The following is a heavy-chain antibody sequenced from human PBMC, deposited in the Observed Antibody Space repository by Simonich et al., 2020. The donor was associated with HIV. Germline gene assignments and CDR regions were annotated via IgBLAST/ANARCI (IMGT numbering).Heavy chain of an antibody. D-gene: IGHD3-22*01. Sequence: QITLKESGPTLVKPTQTLTLTCTFSGFSLSTSGVGVGWIRQPPGKALEWLELIHWNEYKSYNPSLKGRLTITKDTSKNQVVLTMTNMDPVDTATYYCAHLYDSSGYYYVFFQHWGQGTLVTVSS. CDR2: IHWNEYK. CDR3: AHLYDSSGYYYVFFQH. J-gene: IGHJ1*01. CDR1: GFSLSTSGVG. V-gene: IGHV2-5*01.